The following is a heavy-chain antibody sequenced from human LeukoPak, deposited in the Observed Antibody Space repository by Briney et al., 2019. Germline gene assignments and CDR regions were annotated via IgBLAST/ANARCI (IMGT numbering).Heavy chain of an antibody. J-gene: IGHJ6*03. Sequence: GGSPRLSCVASGFTFSTYGMHWVRQAPGKGLEWVSSISSSSSYIYYADSVKGRFTTSRYNAKNSLYLQMNSLRAEDTAVYYCAKDGIAVAGTAYYYYYMDVWGKGTTVTVSS. CDR2: ISSSSSYI. CDR1: GFTFSTYG. CDR3: AKDGIAVAGTAYYYYYMDV. V-gene: IGHV3-21*04. D-gene: IGHD6-19*01.